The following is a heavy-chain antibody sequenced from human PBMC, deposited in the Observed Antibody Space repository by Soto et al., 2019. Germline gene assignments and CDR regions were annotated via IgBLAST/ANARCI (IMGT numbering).Heavy chain of an antibody. J-gene: IGHJ4*02. CDR1: GFTFSSYS. D-gene: IGHD4-17*01. V-gene: IGHV3-48*02. CDR2: ISSSSSTI. Sequence: GGSLRLSCAASGFTFSSYSMNWVRQAPGKGLEWVSYISSSSSTIYYADSVKGRFTISRDNAKNSPYLQMNSLRDEDTAAYCCARDKHDYGDYGYWGQGTLVTVSS. CDR3: ARDKHDYGDYGY.